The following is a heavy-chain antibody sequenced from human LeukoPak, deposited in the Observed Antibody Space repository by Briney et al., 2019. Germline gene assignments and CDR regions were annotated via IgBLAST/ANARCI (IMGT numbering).Heavy chain of an antibody. J-gene: IGHJ6*04. V-gene: IGHV4-34*01. CDR3: AKNPRMDV. CDR1: GGSFSAYY. Sequence: SQTLSLTCAVYGGSFSAYYWSWIRQPPGKGLEWIGEINHSRSTNYNPSLKSRVTTSLDTSKNQLSLKLSSVTAADTAVYYCAKNPRMDVWGKGTTVTVSS. CDR2: INHSRST.